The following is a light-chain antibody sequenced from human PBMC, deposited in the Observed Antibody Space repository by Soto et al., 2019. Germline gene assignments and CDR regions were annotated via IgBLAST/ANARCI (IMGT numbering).Light chain of an antibody. CDR3: CSYAGGGTSRV. CDR1: SSDVGGNKF. J-gene: IGLJ1*01. Sequence: QSALTQPPSASGSPGQSVTISCTGTSSDVGGNKFVSWYQQHPGKAPRLIIYEVNRRPSGVPDRFSGSKSGNTASLTVSGLQDEDEADYYCCSYAGGGTSRVFGTGTKLTVL. V-gene: IGLV2-8*01. CDR2: EVN.